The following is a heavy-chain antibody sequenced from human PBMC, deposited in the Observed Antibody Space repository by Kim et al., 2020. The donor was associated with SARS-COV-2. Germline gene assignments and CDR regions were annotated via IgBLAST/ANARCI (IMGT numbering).Heavy chain of an antibody. CDR2: IYYSGST. CDR1: GGSISSYY. V-gene: IGHV4-59*01. CDR3: ARDMVIAVAGTTVYNWFDP. D-gene: IGHD6-19*01. J-gene: IGHJ5*02. Sequence: SETLSLTCTVSGGSISSYYWSWIRQPPGKGLEWIGYIYYSGSTNYNPSLKSRVTISVDTSKNQFSLKLSSVTAADTAVYYCARDMVIAVAGTTVYNWFDPWGQGTLVTVSS.